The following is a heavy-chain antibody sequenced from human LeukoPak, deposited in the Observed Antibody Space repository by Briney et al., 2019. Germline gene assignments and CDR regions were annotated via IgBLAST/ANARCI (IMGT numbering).Heavy chain of an antibody. D-gene: IGHD4-23*01. CDR2: ISDNGDTT. CDR3: ATYGGNSVFDY. J-gene: IGHJ4*02. CDR1: GVTLSNYA. V-gene: IGHV3-23*01. Sequence: GGSLRLSCAASGVTLSNYAMSWARQAPGKGLEWVSHISDNGDTTNYADSVKGRFTISRDNSKNTLYLQMNSLRAEDTAIYYCATYGGNSVFDYWGQGTLVTVSS.